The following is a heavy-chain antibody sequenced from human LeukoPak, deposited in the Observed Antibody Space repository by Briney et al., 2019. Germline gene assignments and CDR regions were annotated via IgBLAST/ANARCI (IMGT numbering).Heavy chain of an antibody. CDR2: INSVGTST. V-gene: IGHV3-74*01. CDR3: ARGFRVETTVTTSSGGWFDP. CDR1: GFSLSSYW. D-gene: IGHD4-11*01. Sequence: AQSLRPSCVPYGFSLSSYWTHCVRPLAGNLLVWVSRINSVGTSTSHADSVKGRFTISRDNAKNTLYLQMNSLRAEDTAGYYCARGFRVETTVTTSSGGWFDPWGQGTLVTVSS. J-gene: IGHJ5*02.